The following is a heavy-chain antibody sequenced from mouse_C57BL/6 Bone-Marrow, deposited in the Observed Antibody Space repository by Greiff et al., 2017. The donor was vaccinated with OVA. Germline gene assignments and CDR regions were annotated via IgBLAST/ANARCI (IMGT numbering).Heavy chain of an antibody. D-gene: IGHD1-1*01. CDR2: IYPRSGNT. CDR3: ARDYYGSSSPWFAY. Sequence: QVQLQQSGAELARPGASVKLSCKASGYTFTSYGISWVKQRTGQGLEWIGEIYPRSGNTYYNEKFKGKATLTADKSSSTAYMELRSLTSEDSAVYFCARDYYGSSSPWFAYWGQGTLVTVSA. J-gene: IGHJ3*01. CDR1: GYTFTSYG. V-gene: IGHV1-81*01.